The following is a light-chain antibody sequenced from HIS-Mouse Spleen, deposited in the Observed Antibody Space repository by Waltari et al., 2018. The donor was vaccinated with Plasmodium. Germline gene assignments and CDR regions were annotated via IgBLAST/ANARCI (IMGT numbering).Light chain of an antibody. V-gene: IGLV2-23*03. CDR2: EGS. CDR1: SSYVGSYNL. Sequence: QSALTQPASVSGSPGQSITISCTGTSSYVGSYNLFSWYQQHPGKAPKLIIYEGSKRPSGVSNRFSGSKSGNTASLTISGLQAEDEADYYCCSYAGSSTFVFGGGTKLTVL. CDR3: CSYAGSSTFV. J-gene: IGLJ3*02.